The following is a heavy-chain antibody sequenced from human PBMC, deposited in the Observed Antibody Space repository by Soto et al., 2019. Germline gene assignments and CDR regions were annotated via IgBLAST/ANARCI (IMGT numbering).Heavy chain of an antibody. D-gene: IGHD2-21*02. CDR3: AKGGRAYCGGDCRYYFDY. J-gene: IGHJ4*02. CDR1: GFTFSGFG. V-gene: IGHV3-30*18. CDR2: ISYDGSNK. Sequence: QVQLVESGGGVVQPERSLRLSCAASGFTFSGFGMHWVRQAPGKGLEWVALISYDGSNKYYADSVKGRFTISRDNSKNTLYLQMKSLSTEDTAIYYCAKGGRAYCGGDCRYYFDYWGQGTLVTVSS.